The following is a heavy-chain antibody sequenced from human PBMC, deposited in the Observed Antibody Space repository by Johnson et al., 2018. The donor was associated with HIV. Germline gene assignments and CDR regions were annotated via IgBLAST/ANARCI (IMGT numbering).Heavy chain of an antibody. CDR1: GFTFSSYW. CDR2: MNSEGGST. J-gene: IGHJ3*02. Sequence: VQLVESGGGLVQPGGSLRLSCAASGFTFSSYWMHWVRQAPGTGLVWVARMNSEGGSTSYVDSVKGRFTISRDNARNTLYLQMNSLRADDTAVYYCAREGPSERAGFDIWGQGTMVTVSS. V-gene: IGHV3-74*01. CDR3: AREGPSERAGFDI.